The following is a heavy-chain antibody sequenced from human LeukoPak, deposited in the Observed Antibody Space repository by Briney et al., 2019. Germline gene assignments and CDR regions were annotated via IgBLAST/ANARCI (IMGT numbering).Heavy chain of an antibody. CDR1: GYSFTSYW. CDR3: ARGFYGHGENFDY. V-gene: IGHV5-51*01. D-gene: IGHD2/OR15-2a*01. CDR2: IYPGDSDT. Sequence: HGESLKISCKGSGYSFTSYWIGWVRQMPGKGLEWMGIIYPGDSDTRHSPSFQGQVTISADKSISTAYLQWSSLKASDTAMYYCARGFYGHGENFDYWGQGTLVTVSS. J-gene: IGHJ4*02.